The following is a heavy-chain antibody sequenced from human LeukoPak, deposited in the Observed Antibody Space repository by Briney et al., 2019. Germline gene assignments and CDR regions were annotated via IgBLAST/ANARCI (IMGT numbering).Heavy chain of an antibody. CDR3: ARWAAYGDGRRYYYYGMDV. D-gene: IGHD4-17*01. J-gene: IGHJ6*02. CDR1: GYTFTGYY. Sequence: GASVKVSCTASGYTFTGYYIHWVRQAPGQGLEWMGWITPNSGGTNYAQKFQGRVTMTRDTSISTAYMELSRLISDDTAVYYCARWAAYGDGRRYYYYGMDVWGQGTTVTVSS. V-gene: IGHV1-2*02. CDR2: ITPNSGGT.